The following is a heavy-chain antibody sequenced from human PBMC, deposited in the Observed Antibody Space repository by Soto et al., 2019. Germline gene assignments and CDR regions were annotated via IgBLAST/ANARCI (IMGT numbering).Heavy chain of an antibody. V-gene: IGHV1-2*04. CDR3: ARDYQPNIVATWSFDI. Sequence: ASVKVSCKASGYTFTDLYIHWVRQAPGQGLEWMGWTNPNTGGTYYAQKFQGWVTMTRDTSINTAYMELSRLKSDDTAVYYCARDYQPNIVATWSFDIWGQGTMVTVSS. J-gene: IGHJ3*02. D-gene: IGHD5-12*01. CDR2: TNPNTGGT. CDR1: GYTFTDLY.